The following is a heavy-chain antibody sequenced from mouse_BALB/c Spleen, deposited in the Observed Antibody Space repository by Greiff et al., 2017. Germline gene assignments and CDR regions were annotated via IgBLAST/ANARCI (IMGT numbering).Heavy chain of an antibody. Sequence: VKLQESGAELVKPGASVKMSCKASGYTFTSYWMHWVKQRPGQGLEWIGVIDPSDSYTSYNQKFKGKATLTVDTSSSTAYMQLSSLTSEDSAVYYCTSSFTTVVATSYYYAMDYWGQGTSVTVSS. CDR2: IDPSDSYT. V-gene: IGHV1S127*01. J-gene: IGHJ4*01. CDR3: TSSFTTVVATSYYYAMDY. CDR1: GYTFTSYW. D-gene: IGHD1-1*01.